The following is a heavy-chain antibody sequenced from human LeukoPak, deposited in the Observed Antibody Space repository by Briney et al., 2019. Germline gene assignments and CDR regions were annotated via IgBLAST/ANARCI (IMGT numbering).Heavy chain of an antibody. CDR2: MNPNSGNT. V-gene: IGHV1-8*01. CDR1: VYIFSNYD. Sequence: ASVKVSCKASVYIFSNYDISWVRQATGQGLDWMGWMNPNSGNTGYALQFQGRVTFSTDTSITTAYMEMSSVRSDDTAVYYCARAVRYQLLPDYWGQGTLVTVSS. J-gene: IGHJ4*02. CDR3: ARAVRYQLLPDY. D-gene: IGHD2-2*01.